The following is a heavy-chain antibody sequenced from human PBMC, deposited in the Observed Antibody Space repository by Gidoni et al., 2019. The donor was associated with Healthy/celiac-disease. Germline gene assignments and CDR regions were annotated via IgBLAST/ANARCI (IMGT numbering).Heavy chain of an antibody. Sequence: EVQLVESGGGLVKPGGSLRLSCAASGFTFSSYSMTWVRQAPGKGLEWVSSISSSSSYIYYADSVKGRFTISRDNAKNSLYLQMNSLRAEDTAVYYCARDRHRADCSSTSCPGEPLYYYGMDVWGQGTTVTVSS. J-gene: IGHJ6*02. CDR1: GFTFSSYS. CDR2: ISSSSSYI. D-gene: IGHD2-2*01. V-gene: IGHV3-21*01. CDR3: ARDRHRADCSSTSCPGEPLYYYGMDV.